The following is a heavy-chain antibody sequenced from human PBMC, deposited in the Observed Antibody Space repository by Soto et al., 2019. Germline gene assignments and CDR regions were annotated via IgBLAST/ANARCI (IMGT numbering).Heavy chain of an antibody. CDR2: IKSKTDGGTT. Sequence: GGSLRLSCAASGFTFSNAWMNWVRQAPGKGLEWVGRIKSKTDGGTTDYAAPVKGRFTISRDDSKNTLYLQMNSLKTEDTAVYYCTTYQRLWPRFNGVDFDYWGQGTLVTVSS. V-gene: IGHV3-15*07. D-gene: IGHD5-18*01. J-gene: IGHJ4*02. CDR1: GFTFSNAW. CDR3: TTYQRLWPRFNGVDFDY.